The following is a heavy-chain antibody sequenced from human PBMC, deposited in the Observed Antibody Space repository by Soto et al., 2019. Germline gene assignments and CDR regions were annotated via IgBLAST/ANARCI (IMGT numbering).Heavy chain of an antibody. V-gene: IGHV3-48*04. CDR3: ETVGYRTTFDY. CDR1: GFTFSSYS. J-gene: IGHJ4*02. D-gene: IGHD1-1*01. CDR2: ISSSSSTI. Sequence: PGGSLRLSCAASGFTFSSYSMNWVRQAPGKGLEWVSFISSSSSTIYYADSVKGRFTISRDNAKNSLYLQMNSLRAEDTAVYSFETVGYRTTFDYWGQGTMVTVSS.